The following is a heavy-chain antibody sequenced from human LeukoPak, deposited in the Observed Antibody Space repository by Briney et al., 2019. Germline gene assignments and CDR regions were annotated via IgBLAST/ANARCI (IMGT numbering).Heavy chain of an antibody. D-gene: IGHD3-22*01. J-gene: IGHJ4*02. Sequence: ASVKVSCKASGYTFTNYTLNWVRQAPGQGLEWMGIINPSGGSTSYAQRFQGRVTMTRDTSTSTVYMELSSLRSEDTAVYYCARDYYYDSSGYYSFGDWGQGTLVTVSS. CDR2: INPSGGST. CDR3: ARDYYYDSSGYYSFGD. CDR1: GYTFTNYT. V-gene: IGHV1-46*01.